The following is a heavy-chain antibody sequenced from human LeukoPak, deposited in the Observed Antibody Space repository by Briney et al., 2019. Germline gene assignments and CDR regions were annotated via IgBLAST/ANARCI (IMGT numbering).Heavy chain of an antibody. CDR3: ARDSPMVRGVMMY. CDR1: GGSISSSNW. J-gene: IGHJ4*02. Sequence: SSGTLSLTCAVSGGSISSSNWWSWVRQPPGQGLEWIGEIYHSGSTNYNPPLKSRVTISVDKSKNQFSLKLSSVTAADTAVYYCARDSPMVRGVMMYWGQGTLVTVSS. CDR2: IYHSGST. V-gene: IGHV4-4*02. D-gene: IGHD3-10*01.